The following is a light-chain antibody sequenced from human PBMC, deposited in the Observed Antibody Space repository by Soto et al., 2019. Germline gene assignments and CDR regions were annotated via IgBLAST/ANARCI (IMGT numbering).Light chain of an antibody. J-gene: IGLJ1*01. Sequence: SALTQPPSASGSPGQSVTISCTGTSSDVGRYNYVSWYQQHPGKAPKLMIYEVNKRPSGVPDRFFASKSGNTASLTVSGLQAEDEADYYCSSYAGSNRSVFGTGTKVTVL. CDR2: EVN. CDR3: SSYAGSNRSV. V-gene: IGLV2-8*01. CDR1: SSDVGRYNY.